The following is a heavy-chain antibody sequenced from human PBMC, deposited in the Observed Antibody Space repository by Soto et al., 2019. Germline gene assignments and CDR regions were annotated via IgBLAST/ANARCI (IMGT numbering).Heavy chain of an antibody. J-gene: IGHJ4*02. CDR2: ISGSGGST. V-gene: IGHV3-23*01. CDR3: AKGPAKGYDFWSGYYFDY. D-gene: IGHD3-3*01. CDR1: GFTFSSYA. Sequence: EVQLLESGGGLVQPGGSLRLSCAASGFTFSSYAMSWVRQAPGKGLEWVSDISGSGGSTYYADSVKGRFTISRDNSKNTLYLQMNSLRAEDTAVYYCAKGPAKGYDFWSGYYFDYWGQGTLVTVSS.